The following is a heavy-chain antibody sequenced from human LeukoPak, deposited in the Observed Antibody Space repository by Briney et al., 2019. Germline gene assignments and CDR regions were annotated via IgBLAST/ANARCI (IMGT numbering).Heavy chain of an antibody. V-gene: IGHV4-4*07. CDR2: ISSSGST. CDR1: GGSISNYY. D-gene: IGHD3-22*01. CDR3: ARGRVTMIVVVIPHYYMDV. Sequence: SETLSLTCTVSGGSISNYYWSWIRQPAGKGLEWIGRISSSGSTYYNPSLKSRVTISVDTSKNQFSLKLSSVTAADTAVYYCARGRVTMIVVVIPHYYMDVWGKGTTVTVSS. J-gene: IGHJ6*03.